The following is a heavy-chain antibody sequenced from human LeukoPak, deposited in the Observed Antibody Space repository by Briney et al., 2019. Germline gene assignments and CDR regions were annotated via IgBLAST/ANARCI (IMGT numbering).Heavy chain of an antibody. D-gene: IGHD3-3*01. Sequence: ASVKVSCKASGYTFTDYFMNWVRQAAGQGLEGMGWINPKSGCTVYAQKFQGRVTMTRDTSSSTAYMEHSRLGFDDTVVYYCARGPRITIFGVVIANDAFDIWGQGTMVTVSS. CDR3: ARGPRITIFGVVIANDAFDI. CDR1: GYTFTDYF. CDR2: INPKSGCT. V-gene: IGHV1-2*02. J-gene: IGHJ3*02.